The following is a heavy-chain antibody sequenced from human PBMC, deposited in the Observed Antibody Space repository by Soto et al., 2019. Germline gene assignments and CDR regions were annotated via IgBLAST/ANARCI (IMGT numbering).Heavy chain of an antibody. J-gene: IGHJ3*02. D-gene: IGHD6-19*01. Sequence: VSVKVSCKASGYTFTSYAMHWVRQAPGQRLEWMGWINAGNGNTKYSQKFQGRVTITRDTSASTAYMELSSLRSEDTAVYYCASRGVYRSGWDPGAFDIWGQGTMVTVSS. CDR1: GYTFTSYA. CDR2: INAGNGNT. CDR3: ASRGVYRSGWDPGAFDI. V-gene: IGHV1-3*01.